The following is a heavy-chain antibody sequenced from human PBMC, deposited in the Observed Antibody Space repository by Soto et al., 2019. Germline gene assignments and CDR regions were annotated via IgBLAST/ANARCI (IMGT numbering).Heavy chain of an antibody. V-gene: IGHV3-30*18. D-gene: IGHD5-18*01. CDR3: AKLVGPSRGAAMQGVFDY. J-gene: IGHJ4*02. CDR2: ISYDGSNK. CDR1: GFTFSSYG. Sequence: PGGSLRLSCAASGFTFSSYGMHWVRQAPGKGLECVAVISYDGSNKYYADSVKGRFTISRDNSKNTLYLQMNSLRAEDTAVYYCAKLVGPSRGAAMQGVFDYWGQGTLVTVSS.